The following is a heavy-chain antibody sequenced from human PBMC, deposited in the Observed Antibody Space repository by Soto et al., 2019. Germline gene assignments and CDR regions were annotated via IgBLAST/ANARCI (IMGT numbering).Heavy chain of an antibody. D-gene: IGHD6-19*01. Sequence: GGSLRLSCAASGVTFSSYAMSWVRQAPGKGLEWVSGISGSGDSTYYADSVKGRFTISRDNSKNTLYLQMNSLRAEDTAVYCCAKGVPGIAVAGTGYFQHWGQGTLVTVSS. CDR2: ISGSGDST. J-gene: IGHJ1*01. CDR3: AKGVPGIAVAGTGYFQH. CDR1: GVTFSSYA. V-gene: IGHV3-23*01.